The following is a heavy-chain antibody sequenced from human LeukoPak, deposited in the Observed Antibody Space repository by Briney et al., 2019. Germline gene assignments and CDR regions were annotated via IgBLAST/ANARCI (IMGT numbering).Heavy chain of an antibody. D-gene: IGHD4-17*01. CDR1: GGSISSYY. CDR2: IYYSGST. Sequence: SETLSLTCTVSGGSISSYYWSWIRQPPGKGLEWIGYIYYSGSTNYNPSLKSRVTISVDTSKSQFSLKLSSVTAADTAVYYCARGPSYGDYALFNWGQGTLVTVSS. J-gene: IGHJ4*02. CDR3: ARGPSYGDYALFN. V-gene: IGHV4-59*01.